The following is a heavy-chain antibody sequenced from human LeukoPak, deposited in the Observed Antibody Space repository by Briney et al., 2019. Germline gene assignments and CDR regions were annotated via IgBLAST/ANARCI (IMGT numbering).Heavy chain of an antibody. J-gene: IGHJ5*02. CDR2: IYHSGST. D-gene: IGHD3-10*01. CDR3: AREVTFRGFGERSLWFDP. CDR1: GYSISSGYY. Sequence: SETLSLTCTVSGYSISSGYYWGWIRQPPGKGLEWIGSIYHSGSTYYNPSLKSRVTISVDTSKNQFSLKLSSVTAADTAVYYCAREVTFRGFGERSLWFDPWGQGTLVTVSS. V-gene: IGHV4-38-2*02.